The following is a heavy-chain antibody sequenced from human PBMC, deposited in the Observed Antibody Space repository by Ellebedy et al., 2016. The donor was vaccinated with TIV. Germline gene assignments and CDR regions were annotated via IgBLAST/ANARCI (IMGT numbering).Heavy chain of an antibody. CDR3: ARDNYDSSGYYLGGAFDI. V-gene: IGHV3-21*01. CDR1: GFTFSSYS. D-gene: IGHD3-22*01. J-gene: IGHJ3*02. CDR2: ISSSSSYI. Sequence: GGSLRLXXAASGFTFSSYSMNWVRQAPGKGLEWVSSISSSSSYIYYADSVKGRFTISRDNAKNSLYLQMNSLRAEDTAVYYCARDNYDSSGYYLGGAFDIWGQGTMVTVSS.